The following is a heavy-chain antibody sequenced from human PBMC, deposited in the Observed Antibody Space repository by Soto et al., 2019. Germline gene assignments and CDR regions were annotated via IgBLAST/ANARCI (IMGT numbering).Heavy chain of an antibody. V-gene: IGHV3-23*01. Sequence: GGSLRLSCAASGFTFSSYAMSWVRQAPGKGLEWVSCISGSDGSTYYADSVKGRFTISRDNSKNTLYLQMNSQRAEDTAVYFCAKHGDSGYYFYYMDAWGKGTTVTVSS. CDR3: AKHGDSGYYFYYMDA. CDR1: GFTFSSYA. J-gene: IGHJ6*03. D-gene: IGHD2-21*02. CDR2: ISGSDGST.